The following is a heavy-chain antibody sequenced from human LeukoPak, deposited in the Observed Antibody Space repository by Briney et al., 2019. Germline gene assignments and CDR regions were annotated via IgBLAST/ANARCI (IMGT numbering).Heavy chain of an antibody. CDR2: IYPGDSDT. Sequence: GESLKISCKGSGYSFTSYRIGWVRQMPGKGLEWMGIIYPGDSDTRYSPSFQGQVTISADKSISTAYLQWSSLKASDTAMYYCARAAYGSGTSYYYGMDVWGQGTTVTVSS. CDR3: ARAAYGSGTSYYYGMDV. J-gene: IGHJ6*02. D-gene: IGHD3-10*01. CDR1: GYSFTSYR. V-gene: IGHV5-51*01.